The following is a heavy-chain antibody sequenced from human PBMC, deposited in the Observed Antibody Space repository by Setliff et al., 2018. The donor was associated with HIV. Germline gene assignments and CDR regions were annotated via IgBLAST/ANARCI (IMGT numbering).Heavy chain of an antibody. J-gene: IGHJ3*02. CDR1: GYTFTNYD. CDR3: ARDDGGYNYAEAFDI. V-gene: IGHV1-8*03. Sequence: ASVKVSCKASGYTFTNYDINWVRQATGQGLEWMGWMNPNSGNTGYAQKFQGRVTITKNTSISTTYMELSSLRSEDTAVYYCARDDGGYNYAEAFDIWGQGTMVTVSS. CDR2: MNPNSGNT. D-gene: IGHD3-16*01.